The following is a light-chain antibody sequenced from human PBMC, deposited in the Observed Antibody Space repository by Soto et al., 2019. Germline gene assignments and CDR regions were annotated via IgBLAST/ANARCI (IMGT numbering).Light chain of an antibody. J-gene: IGLJ2*01. CDR1: SSNIGSNY. CDR3: AAWDDSLSGPLV. V-gene: IGLV1-47*01. Sequence: QSVLTQPPSASGTPGQRVTISCSGSSSNIGSNYVYWYQQLPGTAPKLLIYRNNQRPSGVPDRFSGSKSGTSASLAISGLRSEAEADYYGAAWDDSLSGPLVFGGGTKVTVL. CDR2: RNN.